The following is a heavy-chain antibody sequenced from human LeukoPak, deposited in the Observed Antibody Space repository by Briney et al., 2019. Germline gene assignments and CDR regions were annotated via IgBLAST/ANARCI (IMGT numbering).Heavy chain of an antibody. Sequence: ASVKVSCKASGYTFTSYGISWVRQAPGQGLEWMGWISAYNGNTNYAQKLQGRVTMTTDTSTSTAYRELRSLRSDDTAVYYCAICSGGSCNDAFDIWGQGTMVTVSS. D-gene: IGHD2-15*01. V-gene: IGHV1-18*01. J-gene: IGHJ3*02. CDR2: ISAYNGNT. CDR3: AICSGGSCNDAFDI. CDR1: GYTFTSYG.